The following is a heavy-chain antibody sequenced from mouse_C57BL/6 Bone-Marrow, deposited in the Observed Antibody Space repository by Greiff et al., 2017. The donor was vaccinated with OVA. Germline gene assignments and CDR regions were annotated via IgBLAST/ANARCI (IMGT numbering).Heavy chain of an antibody. J-gene: IGHJ4*01. CDR2: IYPGDGDT. V-gene: IGHV1-80*01. CDR1: GYAFSSYW. Sequence: LVESGAELVKPGASVKISCKASGYAFSSYWMNWVKQRPGKGLKWIGQIYPGDGDTNYNGKFKGKATLTADKSSSTAYMQLSSLTSEDSAVYFCARSIYYDYVYYAMDYWGQGTSVTVSS. CDR3: ARSIYYDYVYYAMDY. D-gene: IGHD2-4*01.